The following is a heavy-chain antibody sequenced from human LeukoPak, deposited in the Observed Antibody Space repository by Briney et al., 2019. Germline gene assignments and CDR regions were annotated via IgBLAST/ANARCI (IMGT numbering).Heavy chain of an antibody. CDR2: INPSSGST. D-gene: IGHD2-2*01. CDR3: ARDRIIPSALGLDP. J-gene: IGHJ5*02. CDR1: GYNFTGYY. V-gene: IGHV1-46*01. Sequence: GASVKVSCKASGYNFTGYYIHWVRRAPGQGLEWMGLINPSSGSTGYAQKFQGRVTMTRAMSTSTVYMDLSSLRSDDTAEYYCARDRIIPSALGLDPRGQGTLVTVSS.